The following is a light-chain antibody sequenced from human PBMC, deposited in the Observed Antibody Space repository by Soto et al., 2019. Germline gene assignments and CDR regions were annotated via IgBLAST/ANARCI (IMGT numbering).Light chain of an antibody. CDR1: QGISNY. V-gene: IGKV1-27*01. CDR2: AAS. Sequence: DIQMTQSPSSLSASVGDRVTITCRESQGISNYLAWYQQKPGKVPKLLIYAASTLQSGVPSRFSGSGSGTDFTLTISSLQPEDVATYYCQKYNSGLGTFGQGTKLEIK. J-gene: IGKJ2*02. CDR3: QKYNSGLGT.